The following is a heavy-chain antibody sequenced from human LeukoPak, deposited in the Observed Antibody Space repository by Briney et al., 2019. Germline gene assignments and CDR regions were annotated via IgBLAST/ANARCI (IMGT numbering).Heavy chain of an antibody. V-gene: IGHV4-59*01. CDR1: GGSISSYY. D-gene: IGHD5-24*01. CDR3: ATQLLPPWFDP. Sequence: SXTLSLTCTVSGGSISSYYWSWMRQTPGKGGEGSGYIYYSGSTNYNQYLKRGVTISEEKSKNQFSLKLSSVTAADTAVYYCATQLLPPWFDPWGQGTLVTVSS. J-gene: IGHJ5*02. CDR2: IYYSGST.